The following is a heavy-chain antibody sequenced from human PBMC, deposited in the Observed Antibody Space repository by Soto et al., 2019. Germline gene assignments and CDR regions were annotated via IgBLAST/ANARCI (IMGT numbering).Heavy chain of an antibody. CDR1: GCTFINYH. D-gene: IGHD5-12*01. V-gene: IGHV1-18*01. J-gene: IGHJ1*01. CDR2: INTYNGMT. Sequence: QVQLVQSGGEVKKPGASVTVSCKASGCTFINYHITWVRQAPGQGLECMAWINTYNGMTDYAQRFQGRVPMTRDTSTSTAYLALRSLRHDDTAVYFCAKSPRGEMATDWGQGTLVTVSS. CDR3: AKSPRGEMATD.